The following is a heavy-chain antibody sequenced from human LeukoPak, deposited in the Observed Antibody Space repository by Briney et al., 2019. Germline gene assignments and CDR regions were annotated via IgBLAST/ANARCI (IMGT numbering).Heavy chain of an antibody. CDR1: GGSISSYY. J-gene: IGHJ4*02. D-gene: IGHD6-19*01. CDR2: IHYSGST. CDR3: ARTDSSGWYVFDY. V-gene: IGHV4-59*01. Sequence: SSETLSLTCTVSGGSISSYYWSWIRQPPGKGLEWIGHIHYSGSTNHNPSLKSRVTISVDTSKNQFSLKLSSVTAADTAVYYCARTDSSGWYVFDYWGQGTLVTVSS.